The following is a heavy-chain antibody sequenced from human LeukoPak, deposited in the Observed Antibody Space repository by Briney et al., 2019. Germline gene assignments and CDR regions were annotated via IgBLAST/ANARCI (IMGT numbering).Heavy chain of an antibody. Sequence: PSETLSLTCTVSGGSISSSSYYWGWIRQPPGKGLEWIGNIYYSGSTYYNPSLKSRVTISVDTSKNQFSLKLSSVTAADTAVYYCARESSSSWYSSRALRGNWGQGTLVTVSS. CDR1: GGSISSSSYY. D-gene: IGHD6-13*01. V-gene: IGHV4-39*07. CDR3: ARESSSSWYSSRALRGN. J-gene: IGHJ4*02. CDR2: IYYSGST.